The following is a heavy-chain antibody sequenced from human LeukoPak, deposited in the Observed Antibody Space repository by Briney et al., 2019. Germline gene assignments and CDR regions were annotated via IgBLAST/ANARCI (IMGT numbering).Heavy chain of an antibody. CDR3: ARGPGITMVRGVPDY. CDR2: IYYSGST. J-gene: IGHJ4*02. Sequence: SETLSLTCTVSGASISTYYWSWIRQPPGKGLEWIGYIYYSGSTNYNPSLKSRVTISVDTSKNQFSLKLSSVTAADTAVYYCARGPGITMVRGVPDYWGQGTLVTVSS. V-gene: IGHV4-59*01. CDR1: GASISTYY. D-gene: IGHD3-10*01.